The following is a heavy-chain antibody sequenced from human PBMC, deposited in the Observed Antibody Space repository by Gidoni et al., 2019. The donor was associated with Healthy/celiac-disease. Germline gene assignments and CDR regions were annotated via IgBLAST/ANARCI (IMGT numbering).Heavy chain of an antibody. D-gene: IGHD3-9*01. CDR2: INPSGGST. Sequence: QVQLVQSGAEVKKPGASVKVSCKASGYTFTSYYMHWVRQAPGQGLEWMGIINPSGGSTSYAQKFQGRVTMTRDTSTSTVYMELSSLRSEDTAVYYCARDGPINFIDTAKFDYWGQGTLVTVSS. CDR3: ARDGPINFIDTAKFDY. J-gene: IGHJ4*02. V-gene: IGHV1-46*01. CDR1: GYTFTSYY.